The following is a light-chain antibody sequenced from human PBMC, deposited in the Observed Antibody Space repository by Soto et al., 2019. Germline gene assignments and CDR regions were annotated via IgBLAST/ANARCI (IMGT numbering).Light chain of an antibody. Sequence: EIQMTQSPSTLSASIGDRVTITCRASQSISNWLARYQQKPGKAPKLLIYKASTLKSGVPSRFSGSGSGTEFTLTISSLQSEDFAEYHCQQYNNWPQTFGQGTKVDIK. J-gene: IGKJ1*01. CDR1: QSISNW. V-gene: IGKV1-5*03. CDR3: QQYNNWPQT. CDR2: KAS.